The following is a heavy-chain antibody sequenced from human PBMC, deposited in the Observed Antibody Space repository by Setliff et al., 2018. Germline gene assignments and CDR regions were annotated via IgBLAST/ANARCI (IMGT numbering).Heavy chain of an antibody. CDR2: IKQDGSEK. CDR3: ARGGSPYYFDY. V-gene: IGHV3-7*03. Sequence: AGGSLRLSCAASGFTFNTYWMTWVRQAPGKGLEWVANIKQDGSEKYYVDSVKGRFTISRDNVKNSLYLQMSSLRAEDTAVYYCARGGSPYYFDYWGQGTLVTVSS. CDR1: GFTFNTYW. J-gene: IGHJ4*02.